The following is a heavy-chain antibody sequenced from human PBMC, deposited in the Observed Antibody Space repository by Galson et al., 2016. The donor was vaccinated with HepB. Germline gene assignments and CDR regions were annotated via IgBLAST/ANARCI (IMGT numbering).Heavy chain of an antibody. CDR1: GFPFNKGW. Sequence: SLNPCCAASGFPFNKGWLISVRPAPTKGLEWVGRIHSRTSAGTTESAAPVKGRFIISRDDSKNTLYLQMNSLKIEDTAVYYCKTRIEPFGGGRWGQGARVTVSS. CDR2: IHSRTSAGTT. CDR3: KTRIEPFGGGR. J-gene: IGHJ4*02. V-gene: IGHV3-15*07. D-gene: IGHD3-10*01.